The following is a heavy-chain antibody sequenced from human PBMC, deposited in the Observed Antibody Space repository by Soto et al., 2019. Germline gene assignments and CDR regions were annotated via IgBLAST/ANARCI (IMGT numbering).Heavy chain of an antibody. D-gene: IGHD6-19*01. Sequence: QVQLVQSGAEVKKPGASVKVSCKASGYTFTSYDINWVRQATGQGLEWMGWMNPNSGNTGYAQKFQGRVTMTRNTSISTAYMELSSLRSEDTAVYYCARGGAFDWQGLVQDRQSAFDIWGQGTMVTVSS. CDR3: ARGGAFDWQGLVQDRQSAFDI. CDR2: MNPNSGNT. CDR1: GYTFTSYD. J-gene: IGHJ3*02. V-gene: IGHV1-8*01.